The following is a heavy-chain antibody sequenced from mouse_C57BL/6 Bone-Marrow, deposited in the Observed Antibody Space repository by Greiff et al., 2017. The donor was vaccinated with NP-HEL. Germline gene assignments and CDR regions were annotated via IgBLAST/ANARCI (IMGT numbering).Heavy chain of an antibody. CDR3: ARGRDGFAY. Sequence: EVQRVESGPGLVKPSQSLSLTCSVTGYSITSGYYWNWLRQFPGNKLEWMGYISYDGSNNYNPSLKNRISITRDTSKNQFFLKLNSVTTEDTATYYCARGRDGFAYWGQGTLVTVSA. CDR2: ISYDGSN. D-gene: IGHD3-3*01. CDR1: GYSITSGYY. V-gene: IGHV3-6*01. J-gene: IGHJ3*01.